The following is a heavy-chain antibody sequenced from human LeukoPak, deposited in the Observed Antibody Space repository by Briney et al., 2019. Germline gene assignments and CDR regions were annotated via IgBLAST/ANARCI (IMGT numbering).Heavy chain of an antibody. V-gene: IGHV1-2*02. CDR2: INTDSGGT. D-gene: IGHD2-2*01. CDR3: APLEFSVKTTCSSTSCSHDC. J-gene: IGHJ4*02. Sequence: ASVKVSCKASGYIFTGYYMHWVRQAPGQGLEWMGWINTDSGGTNYAQKFQGRVTMTRDTSISTAYMELSRLRSDDTAVYYCAPLEFSVKTTCSSTSCSHDCWGQGTLVTVSS. CDR1: GYIFTGYY.